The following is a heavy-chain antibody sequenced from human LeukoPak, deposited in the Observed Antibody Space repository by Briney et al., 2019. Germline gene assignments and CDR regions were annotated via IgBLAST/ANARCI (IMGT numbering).Heavy chain of an antibody. V-gene: IGHV1-2*06. D-gene: IGHD6-6*01. Sequence: GAPVKVSCKASGYTFTGYYMHWVRQAPGQGLEWMGRINPNSGGTNYAQKFQGRVTMTRDTSISTAYMELSRLRSDDTAVYYCATTIIIAARHSGFDYWGQGTLVTVSS. CDR1: GYTFTGYY. J-gene: IGHJ4*02. CDR3: ATTIIIAARHSGFDY. CDR2: INPNSGGT.